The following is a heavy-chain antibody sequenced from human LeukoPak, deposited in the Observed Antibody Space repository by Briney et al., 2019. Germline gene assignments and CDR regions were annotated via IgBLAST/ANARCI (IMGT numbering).Heavy chain of an antibody. D-gene: IGHD6-19*01. CDR1: GFTFSSYW. V-gene: IGHV3-7*01. CDR2: IKQDGSEK. CDR3: ATGSSGWYTNYYFDY. Sequence: PGGSLRLSCAASGFTFSSYWMSWVRQAPGKGLEWVANIKQDGSEKYYVDSVKGRFTISRDNAKNSLYLQMNSLRAEDTAVYYCATGSSGWYTNYYFDYWGQGTLVTVSS. J-gene: IGHJ4*02.